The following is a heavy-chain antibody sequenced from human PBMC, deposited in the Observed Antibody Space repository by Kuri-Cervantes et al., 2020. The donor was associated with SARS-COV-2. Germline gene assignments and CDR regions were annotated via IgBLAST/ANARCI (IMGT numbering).Heavy chain of an antibody. CDR2: IIPIFGTA. CDR3: ASPRGYCPNGVCLREFDS. Sequence: SVKVSCKASGGTFSSYAISWVRQAPGQRLEWMGGIIPIFGTANYAQKFQGRVTITADESTSTAYMELSSLRSEDTAVYYCASPRGYCPNGVCLREFDSWGQGALVTVSS. V-gene: IGHV1-69*13. J-gene: IGHJ5*01. CDR1: GGTFSSYA. D-gene: IGHD2-8*01.